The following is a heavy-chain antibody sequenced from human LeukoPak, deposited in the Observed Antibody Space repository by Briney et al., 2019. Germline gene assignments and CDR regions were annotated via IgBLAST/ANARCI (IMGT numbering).Heavy chain of an antibody. D-gene: IGHD1-20*01. Sequence: SVKVSCKASGGTFSSYAISWVRQAPGQGLKWMGGIIPIFGTANYAQKFQGRVTITADESTSTAYMELSSLRSEDTAVYYCARVGYNFPQFDYWGQGTLVTVSS. CDR1: GGTFSSYA. J-gene: IGHJ4*02. CDR3: ARVGYNFPQFDY. V-gene: IGHV1-69*01. CDR2: IIPIFGTA.